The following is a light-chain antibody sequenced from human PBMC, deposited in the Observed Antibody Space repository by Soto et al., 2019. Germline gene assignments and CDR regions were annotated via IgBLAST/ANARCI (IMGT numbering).Light chain of an antibody. V-gene: IGLV2-11*01. J-gene: IGLJ1*01. Sequence: QSALTQPRSVSGSPGQSVSISCTGASSDVGGYNYVSWYQQHPGKAPKLMIYDVSKRPSGVPDRFSGSKSGNTASLTISGLQAEDEADYYCCSYAGGYAFVFGTGTKLNVL. CDR3: CSYAGGYAFV. CDR1: SSDVGGYNY. CDR2: DVS.